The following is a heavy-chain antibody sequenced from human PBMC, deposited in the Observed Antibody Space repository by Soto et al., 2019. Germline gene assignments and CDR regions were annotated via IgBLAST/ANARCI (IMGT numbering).Heavy chain of an antibody. Sequence: PGGSLRLSGAASVFTFSSYAMHWVRQAPGKGLEWVAVISYDGSNKYYADSVKGRFTISRDNSKNTLYLQTNSLRAEDTAVYYCARDPLTGEFDYWGQGTLVTVSS. D-gene: IGHD1-20*01. CDR3: ARDPLTGEFDY. CDR2: ISYDGSNK. CDR1: VFTFSSYA. V-gene: IGHV3-30-3*01. J-gene: IGHJ4*02.